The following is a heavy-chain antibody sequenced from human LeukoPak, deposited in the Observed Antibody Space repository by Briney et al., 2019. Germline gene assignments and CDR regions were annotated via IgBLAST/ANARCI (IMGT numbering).Heavy chain of an antibody. CDR1: GGSFSGYY. V-gene: IGHV4-34*01. CDR3: ASPPRSGNYSLGY. J-gene: IGHJ4*02. Sequence: PSETLSLTCAVYGGSFSGYYWSWIRQPPGKGLEWIGEINHSGSTNYNPSLKSRVTISVDTSKNQFSLKLSSVTAADTAVYYCASPPRSGNYSLGYWGQGTLVTVSS. CDR2: INHSGST. D-gene: IGHD1-26*01.